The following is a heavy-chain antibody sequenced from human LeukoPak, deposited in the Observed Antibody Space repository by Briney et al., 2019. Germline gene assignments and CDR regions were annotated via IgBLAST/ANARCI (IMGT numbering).Heavy chain of an antibody. CDR2: ISYDGSNK. Sequence: GRSLRLSCAASGFTFSSYGMHWVRQAPGKGLEWVAVISYDGSNKYYADSVKGRFTISRDNSKNTLYLQMNSLRAEDTAVYYCAKVPSIAAAVGDFDYWGQGTLVTVSS. J-gene: IGHJ4*02. V-gene: IGHV3-30*18. D-gene: IGHD6-13*01. CDR1: GFTFSSYG. CDR3: AKVPSIAAAVGDFDY.